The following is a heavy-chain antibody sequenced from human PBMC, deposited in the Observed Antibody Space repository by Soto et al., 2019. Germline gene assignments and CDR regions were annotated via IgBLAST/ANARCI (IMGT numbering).Heavy chain of an antibody. CDR3: ARGESMLPSVLTSPLDY. D-gene: IGHD3-16*01. V-gene: IGHV4-30-4*08. Sequence: QVQLQESGPGLVKPSQTLSLICTVSVDAISNDNYYWSWIRQPPGKGLEWMGYIYSTGSTTYNPSLRSRLTMSIDPSKRHFSLKLTSVTAADTAVYYCARGESMLPSVLTSPLDYWGQGTLVTVSS. J-gene: IGHJ4*02. CDR1: VDAISNDNYY. CDR2: IYSTGST.